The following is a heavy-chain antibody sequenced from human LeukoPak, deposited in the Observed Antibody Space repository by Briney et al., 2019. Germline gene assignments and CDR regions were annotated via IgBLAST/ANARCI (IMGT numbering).Heavy chain of an antibody. V-gene: IGHV1-18*01. Sequence: ASVKVSCKASGYTFTSYGISWVRQAPGQGLEWMGWISAYNGNTNYAQKLQGRVTMTTDTSTSTAYMELRSLRSDDTAVYYCARDPRRSGEAYFDYWGQGTLVNVSS. CDR1: GYTFTSYG. CDR3: ARDPRRSGEAYFDY. J-gene: IGHJ4*02. CDR2: ISAYNGNT. D-gene: IGHD2-15*01.